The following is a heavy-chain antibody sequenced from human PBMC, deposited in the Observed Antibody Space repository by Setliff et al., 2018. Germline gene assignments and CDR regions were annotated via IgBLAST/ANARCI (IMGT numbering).Heavy chain of an antibody. V-gene: IGHV4-39*07. Sequence: SETLSLTCSVSGDSITRSGYYWGWVRQSPGKGLEWIGNMYYIGSYDYNPSLKSRVTISLDTSKNQFSLKLTSVTAADTAVYYCARKVEQWLTPHFDYWGQGALVTVSS. CDR3: ARKVEQWLTPHFDY. J-gene: IGHJ4*02. D-gene: IGHD6-19*01. CDR2: MYYIGSY. CDR1: GDSITRSGYY.